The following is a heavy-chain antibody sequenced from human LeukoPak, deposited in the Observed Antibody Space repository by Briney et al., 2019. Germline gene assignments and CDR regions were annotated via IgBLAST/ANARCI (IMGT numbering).Heavy chain of an antibody. Sequence: PSETLSLTCTVSGGSSSSYYWSWIRQPPGKGLEWIGYIYYSGSHNYNPSLKCRVTISVDTSKNQFSLKLSSVTAADTAVYYCARGGWLPPLVYYFDYWGQGTLVTVSS. V-gene: IGHV4-59*01. D-gene: IGHD5-24*01. CDR3: ARGGWLPPLVYYFDY. CDR2: IYYSGSH. J-gene: IGHJ4*02. CDR1: GGSSSSYY.